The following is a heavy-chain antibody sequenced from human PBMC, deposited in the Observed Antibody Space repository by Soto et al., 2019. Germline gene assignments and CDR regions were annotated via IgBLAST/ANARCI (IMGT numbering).Heavy chain of an antibody. CDR3: ARVVEADEDVRGRGMDV. CDR2: INHSGST. D-gene: IGHD6-13*01. Sequence: SETLSLTCAVYGGSFSGYYWSWIRQPPGKGLEWIGEINHSGSTNYNPSLKSRVTISVDTSKNQFSLKLSSVTAADTAVYYCARVVEADEDVRGRGMDVWGQGTTVPVSS. J-gene: IGHJ6*02. V-gene: IGHV4-34*01. CDR1: GGSFSGYY.